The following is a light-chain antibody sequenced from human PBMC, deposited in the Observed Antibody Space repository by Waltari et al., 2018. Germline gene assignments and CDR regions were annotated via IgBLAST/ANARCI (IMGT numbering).Light chain of an antibody. V-gene: IGKV3-11*01. CDR2: DAS. Sequence: EIVLTQSPATLSLSPGERATLSCRASQGVSSYLAWYQQRPGQAPRLLIYDASNRATGIPGRFSGSGSGTDFTLTISSLEPEDFAVYYCQQRSNWPITFGQGTRLGIK. CDR3: QQRSNWPIT. CDR1: QGVSSY. J-gene: IGKJ5*01.